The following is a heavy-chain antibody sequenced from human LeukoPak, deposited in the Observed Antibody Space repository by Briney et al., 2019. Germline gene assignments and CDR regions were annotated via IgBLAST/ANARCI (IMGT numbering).Heavy chain of an antibody. V-gene: IGHV3-48*02. CDR3: ARDGMVRGVIIWDAFDI. J-gene: IGHJ3*02. Sequence: GGSLRLSCAASGFTFSSYSMNWVRQAPGKGLEWVSYISSSSSTIYYADSVKGRFTISRDNAKNSLYLQMNSLRDEDTGVYYCARDGMVRGVIIWDAFDIWGQGTMVTVSS. D-gene: IGHD3-10*01. CDR1: GFTFSSYS. CDR2: ISSSSSTI.